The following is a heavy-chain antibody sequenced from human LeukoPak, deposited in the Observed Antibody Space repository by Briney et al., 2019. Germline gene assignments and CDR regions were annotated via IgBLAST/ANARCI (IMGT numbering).Heavy chain of an antibody. D-gene: IGHD6-19*01. CDR2: ISTSSSTI. CDR3: ARGSGWDIDY. V-gene: IGHV3-48*02. CDR1: GFTFSSKN. Sequence: PGGSLRLSCAASGFTFSSKNMNWVRQAPGKGLVWVSYISTSSSTIYYADSVKGRFTISRDNAKNSLYLQMNSLRDEDTAVYYCARGSGWDIDYWGQGTLVTVSS. J-gene: IGHJ4*02.